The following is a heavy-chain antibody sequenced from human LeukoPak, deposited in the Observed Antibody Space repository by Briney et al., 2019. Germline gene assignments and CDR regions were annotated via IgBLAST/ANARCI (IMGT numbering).Heavy chain of an antibody. CDR2: IYTSGST. V-gene: IGHV4-61*02. Sequence: SQTLSLTCTVSGGSISSGSYYWSWLRQPAGTGLEWIGRIYTSGSTNYNPSLKSRVTISVDTSKNQFSLKLSSVTAADTAVYYCARGHSRYYYGMDVWGQGTTVTVSS. CDR1: GGSISSGSYY. CDR3: ARGHSRYYYGMDV. J-gene: IGHJ6*02.